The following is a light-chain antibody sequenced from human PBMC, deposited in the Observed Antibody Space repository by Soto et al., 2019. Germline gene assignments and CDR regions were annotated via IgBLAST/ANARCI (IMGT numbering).Light chain of an antibody. CDR1: QSVSSSY. V-gene: IGKV3-20*01. CDR2: GVS. J-gene: IGKJ5*01. Sequence: EIVLTQSPGTLSLSPEERATLSCRASQSVSSSYIAWYQQKPGQAPRLLIYGVSSRATGIPDRFSGSGSGTDFTLTISRLEPEDFAVYYCQQSGSSPPVTFGQGTRLEIK. CDR3: QQSGSSPPVT.